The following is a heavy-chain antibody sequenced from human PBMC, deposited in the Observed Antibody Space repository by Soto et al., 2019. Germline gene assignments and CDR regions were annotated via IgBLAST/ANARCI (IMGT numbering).Heavy chain of an antibody. D-gene: IGHD4-17*01. V-gene: IGHV4-59*12. J-gene: IGHJ6*02. CDR3: ARAHYGDYGYGMDV. Sequence: SETLSLTCTVSGGSISSYYWSWIRQPPGKGLEWIGYIYESGSTYYNPSLKSRVTISVDRSKNQFSLKLSSVTAADTAVYYCARAHYGDYGYGMDVWGQGTTVTVSS. CDR2: IYESGST. CDR1: GGSISSYY.